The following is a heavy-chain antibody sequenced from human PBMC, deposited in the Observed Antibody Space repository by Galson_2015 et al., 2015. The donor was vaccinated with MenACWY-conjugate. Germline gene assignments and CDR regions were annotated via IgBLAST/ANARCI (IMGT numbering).Heavy chain of an antibody. CDR2: LRSDGSKG. Sequence: SLRLSCAASGFSFNTYGMHWVRQAPGKGLEWVASLRSDGSKGFYADSVKGRFTISRDNSKNTLSLQMNSLRAEDTDRYYCVKDSHPPNPYFDYWGQGTLVTVSS. V-gene: IGHV3-30*02. J-gene: IGHJ4*02. CDR1: GFSFNTYG. CDR3: VKDSHPPNPYFDY.